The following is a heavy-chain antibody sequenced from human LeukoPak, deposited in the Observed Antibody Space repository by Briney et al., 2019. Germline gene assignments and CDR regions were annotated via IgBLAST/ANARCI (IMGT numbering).Heavy chain of an antibody. CDR1: GFTFSSSY. Sequence: GGSLRLSCAASGFTFSSSYMGWVRQAPGKGLEWVSEISGSGDVTYYPDSVKGRFTISRDNSKGTLYMQMNSLRVEDTAVYYCARDLLEWYFDYWGQGTLVTVPS. D-gene: IGHD3-3*01. CDR3: ARDLLEWYFDY. CDR2: ISGSGDVT. J-gene: IGHJ4*02. V-gene: IGHV3-23*01.